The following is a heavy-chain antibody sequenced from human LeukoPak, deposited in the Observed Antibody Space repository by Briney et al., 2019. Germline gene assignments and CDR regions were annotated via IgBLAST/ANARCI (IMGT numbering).Heavy chain of an antibody. CDR2: IHYSGST. V-gene: IGHV4-30-4*01. CDR3: ARVQYVAGWYYENH. D-gene: IGHD6-19*01. Sequence: SETLSLTCTVSRGSINTGNYYWSWIRQPPGKGLEWLGFIHYSGSTDYNPSLKSRVSISIDTSKNQFSLQLSSVTAADTAVYYCARVQYVAGWYYENHWGQGTLVTVSS. CDR1: RGSINTGNYY. J-gene: IGHJ5*02.